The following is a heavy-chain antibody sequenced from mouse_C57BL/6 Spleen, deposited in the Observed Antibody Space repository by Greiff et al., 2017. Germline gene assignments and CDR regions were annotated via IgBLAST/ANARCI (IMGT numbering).Heavy chain of an antibody. Sequence: QVQLKESGPGLVQPSQSPPLTCTFSGLSFTIYFVHWVRQPPGKGLEWLGVIWSGGSTDYNAAFISRLSISKDNSKSQVFFKMNSLQADDTAIYYCAKNGGLRRYFDVWGTGTTVTVSS. CDR3: AKNGGLRRYFDV. V-gene: IGHV2-4*01. CDR2: IWSGGST. J-gene: IGHJ1*03. CDR1: GLSFTIYF. D-gene: IGHD2-2*01.